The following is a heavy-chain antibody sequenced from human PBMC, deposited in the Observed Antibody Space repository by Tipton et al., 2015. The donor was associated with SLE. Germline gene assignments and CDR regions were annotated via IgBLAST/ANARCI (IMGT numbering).Heavy chain of an antibody. CDR2: IHYNGTT. J-gene: IGHJ6*02. D-gene: IGHD3-3*01. Sequence: TLSLTCTVSGGSITTYYWSWVRQPPGKGLNWIGYIHYNGTTNYNPSLKSRVTMSVDTSKNQFSLRLSSVTAADTAVYYCARVNDFLLYGMDVWGQGTTVTVSS. CDR1: GGSITTYY. V-gene: IGHV4-59*01. CDR3: ARVNDFLLYGMDV.